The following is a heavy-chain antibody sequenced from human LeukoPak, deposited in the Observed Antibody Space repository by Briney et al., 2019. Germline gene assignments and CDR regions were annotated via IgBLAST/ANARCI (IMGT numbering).Heavy chain of an antibody. V-gene: IGHV4-39*01. CDR2: IYYSGST. CDR1: GGSISSSSYY. CDR3: ARLSRGYSYGYGFDY. J-gene: IGHJ4*02. Sequence: SETLCLTCTVSGGSISSSSYYWGWLRQPPGKGLEWIVSIYYSGSTYYNPTLKSRVTISVDTSKNQFSLKLSSVTAADTAVYYCARLSRGYSYGYGFDYWGQGTLVTVSS. D-gene: IGHD5-18*01.